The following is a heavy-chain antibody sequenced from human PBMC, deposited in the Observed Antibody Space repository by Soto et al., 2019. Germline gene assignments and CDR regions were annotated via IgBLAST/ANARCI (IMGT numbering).Heavy chain of an antibody. CDR2: IYYSGST. CDR1: GGSISSGGYY. D-gene: IGHD3-10*01. CDR3: ARGAPFLWFGELFHMGYGMDV. Sequence: QVQLQESGPGLVKPSQTLSLTCTVSGGSISSGGYYWSWIRQHPGKGLEWIGYIYYSGSTYYNPSLKSRVTISVDTSKNQFSLKLSSVTAADTAVYYCARGAPFLWFGELFHMGYGMDVWGQGTTVTVSS. J-gene: IGHJ6*02. V-gene: IGHV4-31*03.